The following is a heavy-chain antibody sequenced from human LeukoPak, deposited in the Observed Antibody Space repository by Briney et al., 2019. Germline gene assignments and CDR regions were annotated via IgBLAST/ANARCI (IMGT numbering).Heavy chain of an antibody. CDR1: GFTFSSYE. V-gene: IGHV3-48*03. CDR2: ISSSGSTI. CDR3: ARDGPPSPRRRYFDYYGMDV. Sequence: GGSLRLSCAASGFTFSSYEMNWVRQAPGKGLEWVSYISSSGSTIYYADSVKGRFTISRDNAKNSLYLQMNSLRAEDTAVYYCARDGPPSPRRRYFDYYGMDVWGQGTTVTVSS. D-gene: IGHD3-9*01. J-gene: IGHJ6*02.